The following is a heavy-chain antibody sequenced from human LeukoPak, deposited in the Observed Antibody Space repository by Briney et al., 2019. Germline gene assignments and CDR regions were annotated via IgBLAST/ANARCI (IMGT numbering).Heavy chain of an antibody. CDR3: ARVRIVGATGYFDY. D-gene: IGHD1-26*01. CDR1: GFTFSTYT. J-gene: IGHJ4*02. V-gene: IGHV3-64*02. CDR2: VSSNGDST. Sequence: PGGSLRLSXAASGFTFSTYTMQWVRQAPGKGLEYVSAVSSNGDSTYYADSVKGRFTISRDNSKNTLYLQMGSLRAEDMAVYYCARVRIVGATGYFDYWGQGTLVTVSS.